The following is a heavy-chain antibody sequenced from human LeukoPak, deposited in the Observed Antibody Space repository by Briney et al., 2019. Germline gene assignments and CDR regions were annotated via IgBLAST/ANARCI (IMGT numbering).Heavy chain of an antibody. CDR2: IYYSGTT. CDR1: GGSFSGYY. Sequence: SETLSLTCAVYGGSFSGYYWSWIRQPPGKELEWIGYIYYSGTTNYKPSLNSRVTISLDAPKQQLSLTLNSVIAADTPVYYFPSLELIGEKRGAFHTWGQRTMVTVSS. CDR3: PSLELIGEKRGAFHT. V-gene: IGHV4-59*01. D-gene: IGHD1-26*01. J-gene: IGHJ3*02.